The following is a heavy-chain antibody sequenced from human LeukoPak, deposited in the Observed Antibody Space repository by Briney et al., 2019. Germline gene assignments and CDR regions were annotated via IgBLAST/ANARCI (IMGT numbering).Heavy chain of an antibody. V-gene: IGHV4-30-4*08. CDR1: GGSISSGDYY. D-gene: IGHD2-21*01. J-gene: IGHJ4*02. Sequence: PSETLSLTCTVSGGSISSGDYYWSWIRQPPGKGLEWIGYIYYSGSTYYNPSLKSRVTISVDTSKNQFSLKLSSVTAADTAVYYCARALEYCGGDCPYFDYWGQGTLVTVSS. CDR2: IYYSGST. CDR3: ARALEYCGGDCPYFDY.